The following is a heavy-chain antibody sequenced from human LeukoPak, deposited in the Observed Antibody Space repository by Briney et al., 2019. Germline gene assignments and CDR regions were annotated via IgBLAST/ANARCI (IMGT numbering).Heavy chain of an antibody. CDR2: IYSGGST. J-gene: IGHJ6*02. Sequence: GGSLRLSCAASGFTVSSNYMSWVRQAPGKGLEWVSVIYSGGSTYYADSVKGRFTTARDNSKNTLYLQMNSLRGEDTAVYYCASGVSTIAVYYYYYGMDVWGQGTTVTVSS. CDR1: GFTVSSNY. V-gene: IGHV3-66*01. CDR3: ASGVSTIAVYYYYYGMDV. D-gene: IGHD5/OR15-5a*01.